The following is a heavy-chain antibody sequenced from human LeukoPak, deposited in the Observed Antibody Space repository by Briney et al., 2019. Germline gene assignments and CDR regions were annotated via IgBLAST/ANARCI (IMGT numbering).Heavy chain of an antibody. V-gene: IGHV4-39*01. CDR2: IYYSGST. Sequence: SETLPLTCTVSGGSISSSSYYWGWIRQPPGKGLEWIGSIYYSGSTYYNPSLKSRVTISVDTSKNQFSLKLSSVTAADTAVYYCARQVVRGVPVDYWGQGTLVTVSS. J-gene: IGHJ4*02. D-gene: IGHD3-10*01. CDR1: GGSISSSSYY. CDR3: ARQVVRGVPVDY.